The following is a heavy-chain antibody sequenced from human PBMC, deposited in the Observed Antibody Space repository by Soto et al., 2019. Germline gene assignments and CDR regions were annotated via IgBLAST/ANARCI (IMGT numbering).Heavy chain of an antibody. Sequence: EVQLVESGGGLVQPGGSLRLSCAASGFTLSSYSMNWVRQAPGEGLEWVSYISTTSRTIYYADSVQGRFIISRDNVKNALYLQMNSLRAEDTAVYYCARDRSAGTSDYWGQGTLVTVSS. CDR2: ISTTSRTI. CDR1: GFTLSSYS. CDR3: ARDRSAGTSDY. V-gene: IGHV3-48*01. D-gene: IGHD6-13*01. J-gene: IGHJ4*02.